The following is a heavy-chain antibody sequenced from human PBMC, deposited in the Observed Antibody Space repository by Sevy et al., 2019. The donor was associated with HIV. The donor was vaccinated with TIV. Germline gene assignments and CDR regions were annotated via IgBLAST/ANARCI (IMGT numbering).Heavy chain of an antibody. J-gene: IGHJ3*02. CDR3: ARLRTTYYDILTGYYNVLDAFDI. Sequence: ASVKVSCKASGYTFTSYGISWVRQDPGQGLEWMGWISAYNGNTNYAQKLQGRVTMTTDTSTSTAYMELRSLRSDDTAVYYCARLRTTYYDILTGYYNVLDAFDIWGQGTMVTVSS. CDR2: ISAYNGNT. D-gene: IGHD3-9*01. V-gene: IGHV1-18*01. CDR1: GYTFTSYG.